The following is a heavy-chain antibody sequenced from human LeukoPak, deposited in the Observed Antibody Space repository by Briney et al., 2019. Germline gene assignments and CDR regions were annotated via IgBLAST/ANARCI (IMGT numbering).Heavy chain of an antibody. CDR3: ARDHRIMITFGGVIVPNWFDP. CDR2: INPNSGGT. V-gene: IGHV1-2*02. D-gene: IGHD3-16*02. CDR1: GYTFTGYY. J-gene: IGHJ5*02. Sequence: ASVKVSCKASGYTFTGYYMHWVRQAPGQGLEWMGWINPNSGGTNYAQKFQGRVTMTRDTSISTAYMELRSLRSDDTAVYYCARDHRIMITFGGVIVPNWFDPGAREPWSPSPQ.